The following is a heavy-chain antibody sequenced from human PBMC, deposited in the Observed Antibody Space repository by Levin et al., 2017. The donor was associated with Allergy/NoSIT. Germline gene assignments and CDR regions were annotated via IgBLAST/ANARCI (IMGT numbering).Heavy chain of an antibody. CDR2: IRSKANSYAT. CDR1: GFTFSGSA. V-gene: IGHV3-73*01. J-gene: IGHJ6*02. CDR3: TRRGSGWYDGMDV. Sequence: GGSLRLSCAASGFTFSGSAMHWVRQASGKGLEWVGRIRSKANSYATAYAASVKGRFTISRDDSKNTAYLQMNSLKTEDTAVYYCTRRGSGWYDGMDVWGQGTTVTVSS. D-gene: IGHD6-19*01.